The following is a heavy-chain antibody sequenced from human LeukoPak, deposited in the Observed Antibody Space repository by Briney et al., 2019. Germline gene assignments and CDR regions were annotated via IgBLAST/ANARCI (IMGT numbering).Heavy chain of an antibody. CDR3: AKKGSYSSGWYGGHYFDS. D-gene: IGHD6-19*01. J-gene: IGHJ4*01. CDR2: IGGDSST. Sequence: GGSLGLSCEASGFTFSSYALSWVRQAPGKGLEWVAAIGGDSSTYYTGSVRGRFTISRDNSKNTVYLQMSSLRVEDTAVYYCAKKGSYSSGWYGGHYFDSWGQGTLVTVSS. CDR1: GFTFSSYA. V-gene: IGHV3-23*01.